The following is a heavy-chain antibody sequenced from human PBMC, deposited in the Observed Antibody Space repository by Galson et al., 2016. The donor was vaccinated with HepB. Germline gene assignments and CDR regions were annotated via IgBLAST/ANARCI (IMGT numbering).Heavy chain of an antibody. J-gene: IGHJ6*02. CDR1: GFTFSDDY. Sequence: SLRLSCAGSGFTFSDDYMRWIRQAPGKGLEWVSYISSSGYIMYYAGSVKGRFTISRDNAKNSLYLQMNSLRAEDTAVYYCASSRWDYDYFYYYGMEVWGQGTTVTVSS. CDR3: ASSRWDYDYFYYYGMEV. CDR2: ISSSGYIM. D-gene: IGHD4-17*01. V-gene: IGHV3-11*01.